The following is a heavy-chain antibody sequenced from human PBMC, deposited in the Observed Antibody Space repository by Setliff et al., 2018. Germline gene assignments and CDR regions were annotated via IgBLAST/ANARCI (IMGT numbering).Heavy chain of an antibody. CDR2: IIGVGGGT. CDR3: AKVLAIFGVVTDIGFYFDY. Sequence: GGSLRLSCAASGFTFSNYAMSWVRQAPGKGLEWVSTIIGVGGGTYFADSVKGRFTISRDNSKNTLYLQMNSLRAGDTAIYYCAKVLAIFGVVTDIGFYFDYWGQGSLVTVSS. CDR1: GFTFSNYA. D-gene: IGHD3-3*01. J-gene: IGHJ4*02. V-gene: IGHV3-23*01.